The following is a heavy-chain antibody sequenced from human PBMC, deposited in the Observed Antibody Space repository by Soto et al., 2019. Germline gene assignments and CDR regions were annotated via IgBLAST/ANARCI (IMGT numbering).Heavy chain of an antibody. D-gene: IGHD3-3*01. V-gene: IGHV5-51*01. CDR2: IYPGDADT. CDR1: GYNFTRYW. Sequence: GESLKISCKGSGYNFTRYWIGWVRQMPGKGLEWMGIIYPGDADTRNSPSFQGQVTISADKSISTAYLQWSSLKASDTAMYYCARLWMAGAGDYWGQGTLVTVSS. CDR3: ARLWMAGAGDY. J-gene: IGHJ4*02.